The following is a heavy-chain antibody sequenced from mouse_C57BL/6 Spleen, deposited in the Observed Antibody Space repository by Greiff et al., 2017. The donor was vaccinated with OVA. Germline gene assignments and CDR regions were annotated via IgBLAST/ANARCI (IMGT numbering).Heavy chain of an antibody. CDR2: ISSGTSTL. CDR1: GFTFSDYG. V-gene: IGHV5-17*01. J-gene: IGHJ1*03. Sequence: EVQLVESGGGLVKPGGSLKLSCAASGFTFSDYGMHWVRQAPEKGLEWVAYISSGTSTLYYAHTVKGRFTISKEKAKNTLWLQMTSLRSEDTAMYYSARANYFDVWGTGTTGTVSS. CDR3: ARANYFDV.